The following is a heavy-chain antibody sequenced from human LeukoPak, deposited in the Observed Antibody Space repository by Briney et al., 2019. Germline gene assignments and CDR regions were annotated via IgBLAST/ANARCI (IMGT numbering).Heavy chain of an antibody. CDR3: VRDGGPIEY. J-gene: IGHJ4*02. D-gene: IGHD3-10*01. V-gene: IGHV4-59*13. CDR2: IYSSAST. CDR1: GDSISSYY. Sequence: SETLSLTCTVSGDSISSYYWSWIRRPPGKGLELIGYIYSSASTNYNPSLKSPVPISVGTSKNQFSLKLTSVTAADTAVYYCVRDGGPIEYWGQGILVTVSS.